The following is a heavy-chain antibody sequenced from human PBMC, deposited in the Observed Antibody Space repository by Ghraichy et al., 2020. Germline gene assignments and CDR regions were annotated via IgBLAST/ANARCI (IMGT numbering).Heavy chain of an antibody. V-gene: IGHV4-59*01. D-gene: IGHD6-19*01. Sequence: SETLSLTCTVSGGSLRNYYWSWIRQPPGKGLEWIGYIHYSGSTNYNPSLKSRVTISVDKSKNQFSLKVNSVTTADTAVYFCARAYQSGCFDYWGQGTLVTVSS. CDR2: IHYSGST. J-gene: IGHJ4*02. CDR1: GGSLRNYY. CDR3: ARAYQSGCFDY.